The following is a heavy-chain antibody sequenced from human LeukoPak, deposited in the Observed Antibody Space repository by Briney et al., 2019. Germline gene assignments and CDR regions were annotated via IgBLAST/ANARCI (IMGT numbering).Heavy chain of an antibody. V-gene: IGHV4-30-2*01. CDR2: INHSGST. D-gene: IGHD3-9*01. CDR1: GGSISSGAYY. CDR3: ARGSPSDILTGYYTSPSYYFDY. Sequence: SQTLSLTCTVSGGSISSGAYYWSWIRQPPGKGLEWIGEINHSGSTNYNPSLKSRVTISVDTSKNQFSLKLSSVTAADTAVYYCARGSPSDILTGYYTSPSYYFDYWGQGTLVTVSS. J-gene: IGHJ4*02.